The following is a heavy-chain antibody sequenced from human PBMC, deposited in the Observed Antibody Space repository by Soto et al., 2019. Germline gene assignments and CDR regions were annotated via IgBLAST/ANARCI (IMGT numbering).Heavy chain of an antibody. Sequence: EVQLVESGGGLVQPGGSLRLSCAASGFTFSSYSMNWVRQAPGKGLEWVSYISSSSSTIYYADSVKGRFTISRDNAKNSLYLQMNSLRAEDTAVYYCAGGGWELLRDYFDYWGQGTLVTVSS. D-gene: IGHD1-26*01. CDR3: AGGGWELLRDYFDY. V-gene: IGHV3-48*01. CDR1: GFTFSSYS. CDR2: ISSSSSTI. J-gene: IGHJ4*02.